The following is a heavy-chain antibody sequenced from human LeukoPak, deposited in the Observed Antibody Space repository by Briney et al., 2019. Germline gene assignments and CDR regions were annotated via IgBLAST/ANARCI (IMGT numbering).Heavy chain of an antibody. CDR1: GGTFSSYA. CDR3: ARSSGYSYGYGSRAFDI. CDR2: IIPIFGTA. V-gene: IGHV1-69*13. D-gene: IGHD5-18*01. Sequence: SVKVSCKASGGTFSSYAISWVRQAPGQGLEWMGGIIPIFGTANYAQKFQGGVTITADESTSTAYMELSSLRSEDTAVYYCARSSGYSYGYGSRAFDIWGQGTMVTVSS. J-gene: IGHJ3*02.